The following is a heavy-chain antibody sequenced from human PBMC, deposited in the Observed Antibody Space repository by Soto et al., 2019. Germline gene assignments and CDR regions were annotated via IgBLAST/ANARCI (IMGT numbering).Heavy chain of an antibody. D-gene: IGHD3-3*01. CDR1: GYTFTSYG. V-gene: IGHV1-18*01. J-gene: IGHJ3*02. CDR3: ARDRRVLRFLEWLLDDAFDI. CDR2: ISAYNGNT. Sequence: ASVKVSCKASGYTFTSYGISWVRQAPGQGLEWMGWISAYNGNTNYAQKLQGRVTMTTDTSTRTAYMELRSLRSDDTAVYYCARDRRVLRFLEWLLDDAFDIWGQGTMVTVSS.